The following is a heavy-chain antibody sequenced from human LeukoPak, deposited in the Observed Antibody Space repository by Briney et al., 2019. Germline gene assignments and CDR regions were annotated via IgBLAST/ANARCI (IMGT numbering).Heavy chain of an antibody. J-gene: IGHJ4*02. CDR3: ATVGAAAGST. Sequence: PSETLSLTCAVYGGSFSGYYRSWIRQPPGKGLEWIGEINHSGSTNYNPSLKSRVTISVDTSKNQFSLKLSSVTAADTAVYYCATVGAAAGSTWGQGTLVTVSS. CDR1: GGSFSGYY. V-gene: IGHV4-34*01. D-gene: IGHD6-13*01. CDR2: INHSGST.